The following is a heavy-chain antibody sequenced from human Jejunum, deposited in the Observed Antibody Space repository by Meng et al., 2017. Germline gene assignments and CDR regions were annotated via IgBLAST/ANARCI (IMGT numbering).Heavy chain of an antibody. J-gene: IGHJ4*02. CDR1: GFTFRNYA. Sequence: GESLKISCVASGFTFRNYAMSWVRQAPGKGLEWVSSISGSSGDTYYPDSMKGRFPISRDNSKNTLYLQLNSLTGDDTAVYYCAKDGDPSGYFVYWGQGTLVTVSS. CDR3: AKDGDPSGYFVY. CDR2: ISGSSGDT. V-gene: IGHV3-23*01. D-gene: IGHD4-17*01.